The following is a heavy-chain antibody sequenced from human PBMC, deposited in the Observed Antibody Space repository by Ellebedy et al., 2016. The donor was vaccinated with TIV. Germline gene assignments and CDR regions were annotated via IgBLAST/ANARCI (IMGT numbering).Heavy chain of an antibody. V-gene: IGHV1-18*01. CDR1: GYTFTSYG. Sequence: AASVKVSCKASGYTFTSYGISWVRQAPGQGLEWMGWISAYNGNTNYAQKLQGRVTMTTDTSTSTAYMELRSLRSDDTAVYYCARVGNGIAAAGGQNDYWGQGTLVTVSS. CDR3: ARVGNGIAAAGGQNDY. CDR2: ISAYNGNT. D-gene: IGHD6-13*01. J-gene: IGHJ4*02.